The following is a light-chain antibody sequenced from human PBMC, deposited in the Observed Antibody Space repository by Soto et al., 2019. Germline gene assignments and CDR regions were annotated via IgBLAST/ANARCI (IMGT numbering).Light chain of an antibody. CDR3: QQYHNWPPQYT. V-gene: IGKV3-15*01. Sequence: EIVMTQSPASLSVSPGDGATLSCRASQSVASNVAWYQQKPGQGPRLLIHGASTRAVGVPARFNGSGSGTDFTLSISSLQSEDFSVYYCQQYHNWPPQYTFGQGTKPQIK. CDR2: GAS. CDR1: QSVASN. J-gene: IGKJ2*01.